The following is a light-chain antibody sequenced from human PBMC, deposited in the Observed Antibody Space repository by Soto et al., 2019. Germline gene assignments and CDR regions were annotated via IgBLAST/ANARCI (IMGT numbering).Light chain of an antibody. Sequence: QSALTQPASVSGSHGQSITISCTGTSSDVGGYKYVSWYQQHPGKVPKLMIYEVSNRPSGVSNRFSGSKSGTTASLSISGLQAEDEAEYYCSSYTRSTNLNVLFGGGTKVTVL. CDR3: SSYTRSTNLNVL. CDR2: EVS. J-gene: IGLJ2*01. CDR1: SSDVGGYKY. V-gene: IGLV2-14*01.